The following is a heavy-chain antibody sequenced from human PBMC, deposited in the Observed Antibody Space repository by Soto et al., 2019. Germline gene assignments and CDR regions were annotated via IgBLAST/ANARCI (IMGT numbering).Heavy chain of an antibody. CDR2: ISGSSSTI. CDR1: GFTFSSYA. D-gene: IGHD6-6*01. CDR3: ARPEYSSSSYGMDV. Sequence: GGSLRLSCAASGFTFSSYAMSWVRQAPGKGLEWVSAISGSSSTIYYADSVKGRFTISRDNAKNSLYLQMNSLRDEDTAVYYCARPEYSSSSYGMDVWGQGTTVTVSS. J-gene: IGHJ6*02. V-gene: IGHV3-48*02.